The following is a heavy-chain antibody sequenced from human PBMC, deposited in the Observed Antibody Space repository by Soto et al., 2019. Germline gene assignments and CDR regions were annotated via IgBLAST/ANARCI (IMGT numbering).Heavy chain of an antibody. Sequence: ASVKVSCKASGGTFSSYAISWVRQAPGQGLEWMGGIIPIFGTANYPRKFQGRVTITADESTSTAYMELSSLRSEDTAVYYCASGRSDAFDIWGQGTMVTVSS. CDR3: ASGRSDAFDI. V-gene: IGHV1-69*13. CDR2: IIPIFGTA. J-gene: IGHJ3*02. CDR1: GGTFSSYA.